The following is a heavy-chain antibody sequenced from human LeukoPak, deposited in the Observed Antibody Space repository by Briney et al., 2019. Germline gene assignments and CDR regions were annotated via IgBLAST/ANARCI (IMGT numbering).Heavy chain of an antibody. CDR2: ISESDGST. CDR3: TLEYNNSGFDY. V-gene: IGHV3-23*01. CDR1: GSTFSRYA. D-gene: IGHD1-14*01. Sequence: TGGSLRLSCAASGSTFSRYAMSWVRQAPGKGLEWLSAISESDGSTYYADSVKGRFTISRDNSKNTVSLRMNSLRAEDTAVYFCTLEYNNSGFDYWGQGTLVTVSS. J-gene: IGHJ4*02.